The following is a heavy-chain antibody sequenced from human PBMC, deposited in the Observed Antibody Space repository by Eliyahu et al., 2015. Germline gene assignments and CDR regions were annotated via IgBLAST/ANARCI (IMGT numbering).Heavy chain of an antibody. Sequence: RLSCAASGFTFSSYSMNWVRQAPGKGLEWVSSISSSSSYIYYADSVKGRFTISRDNAKNSLYLQMNSLRAEDTAVAEYYCGQVPKNSYVDGVDIWGQGTMVTVSS. CDR2: ISSSSSYI. J-gene: IGHJ3*02. CDR3: GQVPKNSYVDGVDI. D-gene: IGHD3-16*01. V-gene: IGHV3-21*01. CDR1: GFTFSSYS.